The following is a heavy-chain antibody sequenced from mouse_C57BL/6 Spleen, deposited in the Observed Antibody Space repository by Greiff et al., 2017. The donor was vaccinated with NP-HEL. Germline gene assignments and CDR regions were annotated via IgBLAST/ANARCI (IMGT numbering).Heavy chain of an antibody. CDR2: IDPEDGET. J-gene: IGHJ3*01. CDR1: GFNIKDYY. Sequence: VQLQQSGAELVKPGASVKLSCTASGFNIKDYYMHWVKQRTEQGLEWIGRIDPEDGETKYAPKFQGKATITADTSSNTASLQLSSVTSEDTAVYYCARRREAWCAYWGQGTLVTVSA. V-gene: IGHV14-2*01. CDR3: ARRREAWCAY.